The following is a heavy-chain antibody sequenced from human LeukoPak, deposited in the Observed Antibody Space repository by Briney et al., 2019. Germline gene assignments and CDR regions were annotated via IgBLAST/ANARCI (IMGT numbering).Heavy chain of an antibody. Sequence: PGGSPRLSCAASGFIFSDYYMTWIRQAPGKGLEWVSNISSSDNTVYYADSVKGRFTISRDNAKNSLYLQMSSLRAGDTAVYYCARGAVAGYFYYYMDVWGKGTTVTVSS. D-gene: IGHD6-19*01. J-gene: IGHJ6*03. CDR1: GFIFSDYY. V-gene: IGHV3-11*04. CDR2: ISSSDNTV. CDR3: ARGAVAGYFYYYMDV.